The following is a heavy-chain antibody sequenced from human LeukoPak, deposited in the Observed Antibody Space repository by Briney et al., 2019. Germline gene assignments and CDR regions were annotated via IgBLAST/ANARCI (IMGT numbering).Heavy chain of an antibody. V-gene: IGHV4-59*01. CDR1: GGSMRSYY. CDR2: IYYSGST. CDR3: ARGVRGVIYDFDY. Sequence: SETLSLTCTVSGGSMRSYYWSWIRQPPGKGLEWIGYIYYSGSTNYNPSLKSRVTISVDTSKNQFSLKLSSVTAADTAVYYCARGVRGVIYDFDYWGQGTLVTVSS. D-gene: IGHD3-10*01. J-gene: IGHJ4*02.